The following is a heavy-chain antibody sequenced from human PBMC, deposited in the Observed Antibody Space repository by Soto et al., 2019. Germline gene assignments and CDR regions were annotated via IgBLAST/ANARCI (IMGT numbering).Heavy chain of an antibody. D-gene: IGHD6-13*01. V-gene: IGHV1-18*01. CDR1: GYTFTTYG. Sequence: QVQLVQSGAEVKKPGASVRVSCKASGYTFTTYGISWVRQAPGQWLEWMGWISASNGNIYYGQKFQGRVTMTTDSFTSTAYMELSSLTSDDTAVYYCARALPYSSSGDSWGRGTLVTVSS. CDR3: ARALPYSSSGDS. CDR2: ISASNGNI. J-gene: IGHJ4*02.